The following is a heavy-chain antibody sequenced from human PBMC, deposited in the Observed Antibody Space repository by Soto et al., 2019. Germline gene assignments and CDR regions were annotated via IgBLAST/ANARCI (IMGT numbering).Heavy chain of an antibody. CDR1: GGSISSYY. CDR3: ARSRTTVTPSGFQH. V-gene: IGHV4-59*01. CDR2: IYYSGST. D-gene: IGHD4-17*01. Sequence: PSETLSLTCTVSGGSISSYYWSWIRQPPGKGLEWIGYIYYSGSTNYNPSLKSRVTISVDTSKNQFSLKLSSVTAADTAVYYCARSRTTVTPSGFQHWGQGTLVTFSS. J-gene: IGHJ1*01.